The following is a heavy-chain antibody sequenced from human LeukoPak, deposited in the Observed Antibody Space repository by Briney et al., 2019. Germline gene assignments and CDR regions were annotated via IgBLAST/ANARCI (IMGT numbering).Heavy chain of an antibody. V-gene: IGHV4-59*01. J-gene: IGHJ6*03. Sequence: PSETLSLTCTVSGGSISSYYWSWIRQPPGKGLEWIGYIYYSGSTNYNPSLKSRVTISVDTSKNQFSLRLSSVTAADTAVYYCARETSQKGAHYMDVWGKGTTVTISS. CDR1: GGSISSYY. CDR3: ARETSQKGAHYMDV. D-gene: IGHD3-16*01. CDR2: IYYSGST.